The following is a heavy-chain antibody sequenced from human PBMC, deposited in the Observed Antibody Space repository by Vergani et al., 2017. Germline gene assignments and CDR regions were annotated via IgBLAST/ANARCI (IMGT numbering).Heavy chain of an antibody. CDR3: VKDPYEYVWGSYRYPYYFDY. V-gene: IGHV3-64D*06. CDR2: ISSNGDST. J-gene: IGHJ4*02. D-gene: IGHD3-16*02. CDR1: GFMFSNYA. Sequence: EVQLVESGGGLVQPGGSLRLSCSASGFMFSNYAMHWVRQAPGKGLEYVSGISSNGDSTYYADSVKGRFTISRDNSKNTLYLQMSSLRAEDTAVYYCVKDPYEYVWGSYRYPYYFDYWGQGTLVTVSS.